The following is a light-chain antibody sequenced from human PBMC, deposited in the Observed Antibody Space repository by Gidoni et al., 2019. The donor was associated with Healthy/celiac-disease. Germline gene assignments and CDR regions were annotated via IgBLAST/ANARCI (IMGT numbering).Light chain of an antibody. CDR1: QSISSY. Sequence: DIQMTQCPASLSASVGDRVTITCRASQSISSYLNWYQQKPGKAPKLLIYAASSLQSGVPSRFSGRGSWTDFTLTISSLPPVGFAPYYCQPSYRTPWTFGQGTQVEIK. CDR2: AAS. J-gene: IGKJ1*01. V-gene: IGKV1-39*01. CDR3: QPSYRTPWT.